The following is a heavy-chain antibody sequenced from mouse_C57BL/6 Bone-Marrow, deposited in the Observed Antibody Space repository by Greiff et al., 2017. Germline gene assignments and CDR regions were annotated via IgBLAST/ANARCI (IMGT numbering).Heavy chain of an antibody. CDR1: GYSITSGYY. Sequence: EVKLMESGPGLVKPSQSLSLTCSVTGYSITSGYYWNWIRQFPGNNLEWMGYKSYDGSNNYNPSLKNQISITRDTSRNPFFLRLNSVSTEEAATCYCGREVLDPYCYSMDYWGQGTSVTVSS. J-gene: IGHJ4*01. CDR3: GREVLDPYCYSMDY. V-gene: IGHV3-6*01. CDR2: KSYDGSN.